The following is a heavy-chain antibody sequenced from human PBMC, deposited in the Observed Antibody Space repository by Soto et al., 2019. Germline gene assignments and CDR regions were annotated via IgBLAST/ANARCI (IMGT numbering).Heavy chain of an antibody. D-gene: IGHD6-13*01. Sequence: GESLKISCKGSGYIFTRYWIGWVRQMPGRGLDWMGIFYPGDSDTRYSPSFQGQVIISADKSISTAYLQWNTLKASDTAIYYCAISSIAAAGFDYWGQGTPVTVSS. CDR3: AISSIAAAGFDY. CDR1: GYIFTRYW. J-gene: IGHJ4*02. V-gene: IGHV5-51*01. CDR2: FYPGDSDT.